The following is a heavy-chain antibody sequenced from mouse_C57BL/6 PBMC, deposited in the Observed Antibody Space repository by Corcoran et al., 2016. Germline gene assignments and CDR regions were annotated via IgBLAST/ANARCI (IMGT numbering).Heavy chain of an antibody. CDR2: INPNNGGT. Sequence: EVQLQQSGPELVKPGASVKIPCKASGYTFTDYNMDWVKQSHGKSLEWIGDINPNNGGTIYNQKFKGKATLTVDKSSSTAYMELRSLTSEDTAVYYCARNGLLRMDYWGQGTSVTVSS. J-gene: IGHJ4*01. V-gene: IGHV1-18*01. CDR3: ARNGLLRMDY. CDR1: GYTFTDYN. D-gene: IGHD1-1*01.